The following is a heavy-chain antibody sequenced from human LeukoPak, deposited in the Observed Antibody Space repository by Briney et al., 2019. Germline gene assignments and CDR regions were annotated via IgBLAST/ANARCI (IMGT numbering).Heavy chain of an antibody. Sequence: SQTLSLTCAISGDSVSTNSAAWNWIRQSPSRGLEWLGRTYYRSKWYKDYAESVKSRITLNPDTSKNQFSLQLNSVTPEDTAVYYCARELGALNGFDIWGQGTMVTVSS. V-gene: IGHV6-1*01. CDR1: GDSVSTNSAA. CDR3: ARELGALNGFDI. D-gene: IGHD1-26*01. CDR2: TYYRSKWYK. J-gene: IGHJ3*02.